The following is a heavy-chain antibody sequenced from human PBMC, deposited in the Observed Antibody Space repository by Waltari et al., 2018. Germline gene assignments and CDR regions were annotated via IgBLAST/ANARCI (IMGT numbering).Heavy chain of an antibody. J-gene: IGHJ4*02. Sequence: QVQLVQSGAEVKKPGSSVKVSCKASGGTFSSYTISWVRQAPGQGLEWMGRLIPILGIANYAQKFQGRVTITADKSTSTAYMELSSLRSEDTAVYYCARGGYYDSSGYYYCDYWGQGTLVTVSS. D-gene: IGHD3-22*01. CDR2: LIPILGIA. V-gene: IGHV1-69*02. CDR3: ARGGYYDSSGYYYCDY. CDR1: GGTFSSYT.